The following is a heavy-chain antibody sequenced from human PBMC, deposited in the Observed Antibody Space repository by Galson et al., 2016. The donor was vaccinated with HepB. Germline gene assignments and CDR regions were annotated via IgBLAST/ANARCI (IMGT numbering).Heavy chain of an antibody. CDR3: GRGMDCSGWGFDY. V-gene: IGHV1-46*03. J-gene: IGHJ4*02. Sequence: VKVSCKASGFPFTSYYIHWLRQAPGQGLEWMGVINPYGGSTTYSRNFQGGRTMTRDTSTSTVYMELSSLKYEDTAVYYCGRGMDCSGWGFDYWGSGTLVAVSS. D-gene: IGHD2-15*01. CDR1: GFPFTSYY. CDR2: INPYGGST.